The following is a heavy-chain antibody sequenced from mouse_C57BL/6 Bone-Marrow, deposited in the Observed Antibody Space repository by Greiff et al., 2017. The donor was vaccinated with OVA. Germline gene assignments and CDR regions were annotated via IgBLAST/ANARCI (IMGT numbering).Heavy chain of an antibody. D-gene: IGHD1-1*02. Sequence: QVQLKQPGAELVMPGASVKLSCKASGYTFTSYWMHWVKQRPGQGLEWIGEIDPSDSYTNYNQKFKGKSTLTVDKSSSTAYMQLSSLTSEDSAVYYCARWWDYWGQGTTLTVSS. CDR1: GYTFTSYW. CDR2: IDPSDSYT. CDR3: ARWWDY. V-gene: IGHV1-69*01. J-gene: IGHJ2*01.